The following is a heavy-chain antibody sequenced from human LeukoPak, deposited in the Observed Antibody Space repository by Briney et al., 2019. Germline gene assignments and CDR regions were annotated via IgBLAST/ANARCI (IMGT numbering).Heavy chain of an antibody. CDR3: ARSPNYYDSSGTNDY. CDR1: GFTISDYY. Sequence: GGSLRLSCAASGFTISDYYMSWIRQAPGKGLEWVSYISSSGSTIYYADSVKGRFTISRDNAKNSLYLQMNSLRAEDTAVYYCARSPNYYDSSGTNDYWGQGTLVTVSS. D-gene: IGHD3-22*01. J-gene: IGHJ4*02. CDR2: ISSSGSTI. V-gene: IGHV3-11*01.